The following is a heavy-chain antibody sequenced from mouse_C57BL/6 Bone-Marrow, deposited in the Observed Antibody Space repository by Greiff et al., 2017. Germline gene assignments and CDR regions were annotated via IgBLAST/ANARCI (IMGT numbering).Heavy chain of an antibody. Sequence: QVQLQQPGAELVRPGSSVKLSCKASGYTFTSYWMDWVKQRPGQGLEWIGNIYPSDSETHYNQKFKDKATLTVDKSSSTAYMQLSSLTSEDSAVFYCARHYGASYWGQGTTLTVSS. CDR3: ARHYGASY. V-gene: IGHV1-61*01. CDR2: IYPSDSET. CDR1: GYTFTSYW. J-gene: IGHJ2*01. D-gene: IGHD1-1*01.